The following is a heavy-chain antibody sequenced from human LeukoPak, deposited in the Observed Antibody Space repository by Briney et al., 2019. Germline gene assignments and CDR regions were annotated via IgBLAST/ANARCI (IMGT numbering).Heavy chain of an antibody. D-gene: IGHD3-9*01. CDR1: GFTFSSYV. J-gene: IGHJ4*02. Sequence: GRSLRLSRAASGFTFSSYVMHWVRQAPGEGLEWVAVISFDGSNKYYEDSLKGRFTISRDNSKNTLYLQMNSLRGEDMAIYYCARDFGWLSGFDYWGQGTLVTVSS. CDR3: ARDFGWLSGFDY. V-gene: IGHV3-30-3*01. CDR2: ISFDGSNK.